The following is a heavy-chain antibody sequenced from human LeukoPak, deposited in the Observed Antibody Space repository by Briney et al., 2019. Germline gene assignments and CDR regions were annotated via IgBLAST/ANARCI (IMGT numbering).Heavy chain of an antibody. D-gene: IGHD2-15*01. V-gene: IGHV1-18*01. J-gene: IGHJ4*02. Sequence: GASVKVSCKTSGYTFSTYDISWVRQAPGQGLEWMGWINTHTGDPNYAPNFQGRVTMTTDTSTNTAYMELRSLGSDDTAVYYCARGPGGRSGGSCYHDYWGQGALVTVSS. CDR2: INTHTGDP. CDR3: ARGPGGRSGGSCYHDY. CDR1: GYTFSTYD.